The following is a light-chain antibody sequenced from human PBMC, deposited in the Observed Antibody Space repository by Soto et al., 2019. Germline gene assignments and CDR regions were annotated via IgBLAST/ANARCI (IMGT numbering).Light chain of an antibody. Sequence: EIVLTQSPATLSLSPGERATLSCRASQSVSIYVAWYQQKPGQAPRLLIYDASNRATGIPARFSGSGSGTDFTLTISILSHEDVAVYYCQRRLHRPPITFGQGTRLEIK. J-gene: IGKJ5*01. CDR2: DAS. V-gene: IGKV3-11*01. CDR3: QRRLHRPPIT. CDR1: QSVSIY.